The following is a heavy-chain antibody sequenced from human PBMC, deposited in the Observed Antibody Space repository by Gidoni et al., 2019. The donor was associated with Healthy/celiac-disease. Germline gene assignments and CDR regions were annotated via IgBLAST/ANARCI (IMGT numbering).Heavy chain of an antibody. Sequence: QVQLQESGPGLVKPSETLSLTCAVSGYSISSGYYWGWIRQPPGKGLEWIGSIYHSGSTYYNPSLKSRVTISVDTSKNQFSLKLSSVTAADTAVYYCARASSYDFWSGLGHYFDYWGQGTLVTVSS. J-gene: IGHJ4*02. CDR1: GYSISSGYY. CDR3: ARASSYDFWSGLGHYFDY. V-gene: IGHV4-38-2*01. D-gene: IGHD3-3*01. CDR2: IYHSGST.